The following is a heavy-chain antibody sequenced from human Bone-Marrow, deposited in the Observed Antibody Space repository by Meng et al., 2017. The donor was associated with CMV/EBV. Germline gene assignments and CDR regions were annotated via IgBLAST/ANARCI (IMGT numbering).Heavy chain of an antibody. J-gene: IGHJ4*02. V-gene: IGHV4-4*07. CDR1: GGSINSYY. CDR2: IYTSGNT. CDR3: ARELVVVTHYYFDY. Sequence: IVSGGSINSYYWSWSRQPAGKGLEWIGRIYTSGNTNDNPSLKSRVTMSVDTSKTQFSLKLTSVTAADTAVYFCARELVVVTHYYFDYWGQGTLVTVSS. D-gene: IGHD3-22*01.